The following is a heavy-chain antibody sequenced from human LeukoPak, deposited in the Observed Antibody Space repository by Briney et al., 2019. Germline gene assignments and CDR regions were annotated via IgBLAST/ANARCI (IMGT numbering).Heavy chain of an antibody. CDR3: ARTYSSSWSRFDP. CDR2: INPNSGGT. V-gene: IGHV1-2*02. CDR1: GYTFTGYY. Sequence: ASVKVSCKASGYTFTGYYMHWVRQAPGQGLEWMGWINPNSGGTNYAQKFQGRVTMTRDTSISTAYMELSRLRSDDTAVYYCARTYSSSWSRFDPWGQGTLVTVSS. J-gene: IGHJ5*02. D-gene: IGHD6-13*01.